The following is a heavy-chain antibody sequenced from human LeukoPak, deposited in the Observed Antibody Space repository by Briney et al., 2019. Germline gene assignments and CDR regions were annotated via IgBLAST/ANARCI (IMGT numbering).Heavy chain of an antibody. CDR1: GFTASSNL. CDR3: ARDGYGYNYMDV. CDR2: IYSGGTT. J-gene: IGHJ6*03. Sequence: PGGSLDLSCAASGFTASSNLMSWFGQAPGKGLEWVSVIYSGGTTYYADSVRGRFTISRDNSKNTLYLQMNSLRAEDTAVYYCARDGYGYNYMDVWGKGTTVTVSS. V-gene: IGHV3-53*01. D-gene: IGHD1-1*01.